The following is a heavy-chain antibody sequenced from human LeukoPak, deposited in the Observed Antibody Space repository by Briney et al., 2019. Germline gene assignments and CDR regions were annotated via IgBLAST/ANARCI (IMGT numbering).Heavy chain of an antibody. Sequence: LPGGSLRLSCAASGFTFDDYAMHWVRQAPGKGLEWVSLISWDGGSTYYADSVKGRFTISRDNSKNSLYQQMNSLGAEDTALYYCAKDIYHSSGYIDYWGQGTLVTVSS. CDR3: AKDIYHSSGYIDY. D-gene: IGHD3-22*01. V-gene: IGHV3-43D*04. CDR2: ISWDGGST. CDR1: GFTFDDYA. J-gene: IGHJ4*02.